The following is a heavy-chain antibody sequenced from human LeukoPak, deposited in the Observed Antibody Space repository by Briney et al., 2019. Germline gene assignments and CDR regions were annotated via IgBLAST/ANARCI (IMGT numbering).Heavy chain of an antibody. D-gene: IGHD3-22*01. J-gene: IGHJ4*02. CDR3: ARLSQIPDYYSNGGYYYLGY. CDR2: MNPNTGRT. V-gene: IGHV1-8*01. Sequence: AAVKVSCKASRYTFTSYDINWVGEAAGQGREWMGWMNPNTGRTGFAQKFQGRLTMTRDTSISTAYMELSSLRSEDTAVYYCARLSQIPDYYSNGGYYYLGYWGQGTPVTVSS. CDR1: RYTFTSYD.